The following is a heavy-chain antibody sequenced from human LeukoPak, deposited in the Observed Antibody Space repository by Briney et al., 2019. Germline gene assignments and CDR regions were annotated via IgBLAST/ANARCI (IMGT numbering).Heavy chain of an antibody. CDR2: IHYTGNT. J-gene: IGHJ4*02. D-gene: IGHD3-10*01. V-gene: IGHV4-59*02. Sequence: SETLSLTCTVSDASVRGYYWSWIRQPPGKGLEWIGYIHYTGNTDYNPSLTSRVTMSVDTSKNQFSLMLTSVTAADTAAYYCARGYGSGSYNNFNQWGQGLLVAVSS. CDR1: DASVRGYY. CDR3: ARGYGSGSYNNFNQ.